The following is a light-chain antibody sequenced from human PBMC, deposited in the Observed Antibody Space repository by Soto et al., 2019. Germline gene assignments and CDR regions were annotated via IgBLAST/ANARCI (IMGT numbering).Light chain of an antibody. CDR2: GAS. J-gene: IGKJ3*01. V-gene: IGKV3-20*01. CDR1: QSVSSSY. CDR3: QQYGSSAFT. Sequence: EIVLTQAPGTLSLSPGESATLSCRASQSVSSSYLAWYQQKPGQAPRLLIYGASSRATGIPDRFSGSGSGTDFTLTISRLEPEDCAVYYCQQYGSSAFTFGPLTKVDIK.